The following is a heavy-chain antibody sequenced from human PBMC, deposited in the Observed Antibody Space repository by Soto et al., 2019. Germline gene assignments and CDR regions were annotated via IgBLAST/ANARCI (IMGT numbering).Heavy chain of an antibody. Sequence: PGGSLRLSCAASGFTFSSYAMSWVRQAPGKGLEWVSAISGSGGSTYYADSVKGRFTISRDNSKNTLYLQMNSLRAEDTAVYYCAKDQGSYGYSGCADYWGQGTLVTVSS. J-gene: IGHJ4*02. D-gene: IGHD5-12*01. CDR2: ISGSGGST. CDR1: GFTFSSYA. V-gene: IGHV3-23*01. CDR3: AKDQGSYGYSGCADY.